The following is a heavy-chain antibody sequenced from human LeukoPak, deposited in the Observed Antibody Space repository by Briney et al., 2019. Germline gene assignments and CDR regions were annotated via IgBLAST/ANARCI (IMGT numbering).Heavy chain of an antibody. V-gene: IGHV3-21*01. J-gene: IGHJ3*02. CDR3: ASEQLGHDAFDM. D-gene: IGHD1-1*01. CDR1: GFTFSRWS. Sequence: GGSLRLSCAAAGFTFSRWSMAWVRQAPGKGLEWVSSISSSSSHIYYADSVKGRFTISRDNAKNSLYLQMNSLRAEDTAVYYCASEQLGHDAFDMWGQGTRVTVSS. CDR2: ISSSSSHI.